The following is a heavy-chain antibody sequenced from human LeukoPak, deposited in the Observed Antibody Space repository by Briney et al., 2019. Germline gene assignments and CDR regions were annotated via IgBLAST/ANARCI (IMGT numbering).Heavy chain of an antibody. D-gene: IGHD6-19*01. Sequence: GGSLRLSCVASGFTLSSYAMSWVRQAPGKGLEWVSGISGSGGSTYYADSVKGRFTISRDNSKNTLYLQMNSLRAEDTAVYYCAKEGLWSSSGLPFDYWGQGTLITVSS. CDR1: GFTLSSYA. V-gene: IGHV3-23*01. CDR2: ISGSGGST. CDR3: AKEGLWSSSGLPFDY. J-gene: IGHJ4*02.